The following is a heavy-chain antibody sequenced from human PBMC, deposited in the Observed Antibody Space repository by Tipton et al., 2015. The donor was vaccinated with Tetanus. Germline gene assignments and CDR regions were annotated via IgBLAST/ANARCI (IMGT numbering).Heavy chain of an antibody. Sequence: QSGPEVKKPGASVKVSCKASGYTFTSYGISWVRQAPRQGLEWMGWISAYNGNTNYAQKLQGRVTMTTDTSTSTAYMELRSLRSDDTAVYYCARTLRSYYYYYGMDVWGQGTTVTVSS. J-gene: IGHJ6*02. CDR3: ARTLRSYYYYYGMDV. V-gene: IGHV1-18*01. CDR2: ISAYNGNT. CDR1: GYTFTSYG. D-gene: IGHD2-15*01.